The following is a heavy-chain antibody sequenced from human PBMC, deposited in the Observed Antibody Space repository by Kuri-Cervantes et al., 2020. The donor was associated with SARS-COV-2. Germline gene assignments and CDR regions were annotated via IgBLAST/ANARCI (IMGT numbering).Heavy chain of an antibody. CDR1: GGSFSNFL. CDR3: ARLRRHNDGWFATGYYMDV. D-gene: IGHD6-19*01. V-gene: IGHV4-34*01. CDR2: INYSGTT. J-gene: IGHJ6*03. Sequence: SETLSLTCGVYGGSFSNFLWDWVRQLPGKGLEWIGEINYSGTTNYNPSLKSRVTISVDPSKNLFSLNLTSVTAADTAMYYCARLRRHNDGWFATGYYMDVWGKGTTVTVSS.